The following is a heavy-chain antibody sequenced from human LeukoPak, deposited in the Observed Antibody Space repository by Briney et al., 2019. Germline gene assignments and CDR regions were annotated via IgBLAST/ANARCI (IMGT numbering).Heavy chain of an antibody. CDR2: IRYDGSNK. CDR3: AKDRTIFGVANWFDP. D-gene: IGHD3-3*01. J-gene: IGHJ5*02. V-gene: IGHV3-30*02. Sequence: GGSLRLSCAASGFTFSSYGMHWVRQAPGKGLEWVAFIRYDGSNKYYADSVKGRFTISRGNSKNTLYLQMNSLRAEDTAVYYCAKDRTIFGVANWFDPWGQGTLVTVSS. CDR1: GFTFSSYG.